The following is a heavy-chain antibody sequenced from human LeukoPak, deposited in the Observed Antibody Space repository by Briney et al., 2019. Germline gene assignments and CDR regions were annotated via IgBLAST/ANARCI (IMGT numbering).Heavy chain of an antibody. CDR3: ARVPRGSYSFDY. J-gene: IGHJ4*02. CDR2: INPDGSVT. D-gene: IGHD1-26*01. V-gene: IGHV3-74*01. CDR1: GFTFSNYW. Sequence: PGGSLRLSCAASGFTFSNYWMHWVRQAPGKGLVWVSRINPDGSVTSYADSVKGRFTISRDNAMNTLYLQMNSLRAEDTAVYYCARVPRGSYSFDYWGQGTLVTVSS.